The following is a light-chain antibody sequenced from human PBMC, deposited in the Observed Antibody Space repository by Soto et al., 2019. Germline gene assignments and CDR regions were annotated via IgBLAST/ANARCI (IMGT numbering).Light chain of an antibody. CDR1: QTIGSS. J-gene: IGKJ2*01. CDR2: DAS. Sequence: DIQMTQSPSTLSASVGDRVTITCRASQTIGSSLAWYQHKPGKAPKLLIFDASTLQTGVSSRFSGSGFGTDFTLTISNLQPDDFATYYCRQHNDYSPVTFGQGTKLEIK. V-gene: IGKV1-5*01. CDR3: RQHNDYSPVT.